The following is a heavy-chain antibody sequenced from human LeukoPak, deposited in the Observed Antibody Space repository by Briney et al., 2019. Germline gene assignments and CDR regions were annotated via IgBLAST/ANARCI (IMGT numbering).Heavy chain of an antibody. CDR3: GKDPNGDYVGAFDF. V-gene: IGHV3-23*01. D-gene: IGHD4-17*01. CDR2: IRGSGGTT. J-gene: IGHJ3*01. Sequence: GGSLRLSCAASGFTFSDYALIWVRQAPGKGLEWISAIRGSGGTTYYADSVKGRCTISRDNSRNTVYLQMNSLRAEDTALYFCGKDPNGDYVGAFDFWGPGTMVTVSS. CDR1: GFTFSDYA.